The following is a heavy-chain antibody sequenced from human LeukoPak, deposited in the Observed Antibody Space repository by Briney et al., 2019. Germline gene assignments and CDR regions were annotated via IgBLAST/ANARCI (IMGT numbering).Heavy chain of an antibody. V-gene: IGHV1-8*01. CDR2: MNPNSGNT. D-gene: IGHD6-19*01. J-gene: IGHJ4*02. Sequence: ASVKVSCKASGYTFTSYDINWVRQATGQGLEWMGWMNPNSGNTGYAQKFQGRVTMTRNTSISTAYMELSSLRSEDTAVYYCARVRKKQWLVPEGFDYWAREPWSPSPQ. CDR3: ARVRKKQWLVPEGFDY. CDR1: GYTFTSYD.